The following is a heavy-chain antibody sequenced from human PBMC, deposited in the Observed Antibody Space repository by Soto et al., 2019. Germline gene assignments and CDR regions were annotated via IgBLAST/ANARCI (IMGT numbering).Heavy chain of an antibody. D-gene: IGHD3-16*01. CDR2: ISSSSSYT. CDR1: GFTFSDYY. J-gene: IGHJ6*02. CDR3: ARDYYYGGNSPYPYYYGMDV. Sequence: GGSLRLSCAASGFTFSDYYMSWIRQAPGKGLEWVSYISSSSSYTNYADSVKGRFTISRDNAKNSLYLQMNSLRAEDTAVYYCARDYYYGGNSPYPYYYGMDVWGQGTTVTVSS. V-gene: IGHV3-11*06.